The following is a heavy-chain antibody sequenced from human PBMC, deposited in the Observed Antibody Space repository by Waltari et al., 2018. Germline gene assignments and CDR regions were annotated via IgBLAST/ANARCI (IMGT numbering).Heavy chain of an antibody. V-gene: IGHV4-4*02. CDR3: ARDRGRGIYLDS. CDR1: GDSMSSGDW. Sequence: QMQLQESGPGLVKPSGTLSLTCTVSGDSMSSGDWWSWVRQPPEKGLEWIGQIQRSGGTNYNPSLESRVTISIDTSNNHFSLKVTSTTAADTAVYDCARDRGRGIYLDSGGRGTLVTVSP. CDR2: IQRSGGT. J-gene: IGHJ4*02. D-gene: IGHD2-15*01.